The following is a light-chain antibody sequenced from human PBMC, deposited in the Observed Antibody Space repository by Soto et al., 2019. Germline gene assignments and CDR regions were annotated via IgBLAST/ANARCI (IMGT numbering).Light chain of an antibody. V-gene: IGLV2-14*03. CDR1: SSDVGGYNY. CDR3: TSYTSSSPRV. J-gene: IGLJ1*01. Sequence: QSALTQPASVSGAPGQSITISCTGTSSDVGGYNYVSWYQHHPGKAPKLMIYDVTYRPSGVSNRFSGSKSGNTASLTISGLQAEDEADYSCTSYTSSSPRVFGTGTKVTVL. CDR2: DVT.